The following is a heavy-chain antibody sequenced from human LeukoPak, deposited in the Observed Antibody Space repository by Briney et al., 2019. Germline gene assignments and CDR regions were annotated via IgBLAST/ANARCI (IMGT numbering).Heavy chain of an antibody. CDR3: AKEQALIVPYY. V-gene: IGHV3-21*01. Sequence: GGSLRLSCAASGFTFSSYSMNWVRQSPGKGLEWVSSISSSSSYIYYADSVKGRFTISRDNAKNSLYLQMNSLRAEDTAVYYCAKEQALIVPYYWGQGTLVTVSS. CDR1: GFTFSSYS. J-gene: IGHJ4*02. D-gene: IGHD1-26*01. CDR2: ISSSSSYI.